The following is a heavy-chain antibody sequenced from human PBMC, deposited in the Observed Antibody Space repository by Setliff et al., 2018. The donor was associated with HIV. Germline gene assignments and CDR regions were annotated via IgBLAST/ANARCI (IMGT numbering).Heavy chain of an antibody. CDR3: ARGALLAVFDFDH. V-gene: IGHV1-8*03. D-gene: IGHD3-10*01. CDR2: MNPNSGNT. Sequence: ASVKVSCKAFGYIFSVYHMHWVRQATGQGLEWVGWMNPNSGNTGHAQKFQGRITLTTDTSANTAYMELSSLRSDDTAVYFCARGALLAVFDFDHWGQGTQVTVSS. CDR1: GYIFSVYH. J-gene: IGHJ4*02.